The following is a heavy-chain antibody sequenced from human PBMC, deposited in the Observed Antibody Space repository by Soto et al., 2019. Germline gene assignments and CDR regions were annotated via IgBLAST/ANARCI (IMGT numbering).Heavy chain of an antibody. Sequence: SETLSLTCTVSGGSISSGGYYWSWVRQPPGKGLEWIGEIYQSGSTNYNPSLKSRVTISVDKSKNQFSLKLSSVTAADTAVYYCARGIYTNYDRNWFDPWGQGTLVTVSS. CDR1: GGSISSGGYY. J-gene: IGHJ5*02. CDR2: IYQSGST. CDR3: ARGIYTNYDRNWFDP. V-gene: IGHV4-4*02. D-gene: IGHD3-3*01.